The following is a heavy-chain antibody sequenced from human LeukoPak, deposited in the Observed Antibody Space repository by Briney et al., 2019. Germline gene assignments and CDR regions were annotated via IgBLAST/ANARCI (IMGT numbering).Heavy chain of an antibody. V-gene: IGHV3-30*03. CDR3: ARGGNHGDYWYFDL. CDR1: GFTFSSYG. Sequence: GGSLRLSCAASGFTFSSYGMHWVRQAPDKGLEWVAVMPNDRRNNYYAESVKGRFTISRDNAETSLHLQMNSLRAEDTAVYYCARGGNHGDYWYFDLWGRGTLVTVSS. CDR2: MPNDRRNN. J-gene: IGHJ2*01. D-gene: IGHD4-17*01.